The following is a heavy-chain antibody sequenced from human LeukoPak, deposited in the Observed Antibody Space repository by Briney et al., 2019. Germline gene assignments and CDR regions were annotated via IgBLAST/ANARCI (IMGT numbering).Heavy chain of an antibody. Sequence: ASVKVTCKASGYKFTNYGISWVRQAPGQGVEWMGWISPYNGNTIYAQKLQGRVTMTTDTSTSTAYMELRSLRSDDTAVYYCARGSPPRVYYDRSGYYSYYFDYWGQGTLVTVSS. V-gene: IGHV1-18*01. CDR3: ARGSPPRVYYDRSGYYSYYFDY. CDR2: ISPYNGNT. J-gene: IGHJ4*02. CDR1: GYKFTNYG. D-gene: IGHD3-22*01.